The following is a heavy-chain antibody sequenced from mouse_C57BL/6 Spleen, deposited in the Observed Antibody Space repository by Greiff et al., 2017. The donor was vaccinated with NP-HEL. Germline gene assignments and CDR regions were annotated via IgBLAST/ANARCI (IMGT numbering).Heavy chain of an antibody. D-gene: IGHD2-4*01. J-gene: IGHJ4*01. CDR2: IHPNSGST. V-gene: IGHV1-64*01. Sequence: VQLQQPGAELVKPGASVKLSCKASGYTFTSYWMHWVKQRPGQGLEWIGMIHPNSGSTNYNEKFKSKATLTVDKSSSTAYMQLSSLTSEDSAVYYGAKWAMITTRGYYYAMDYWGQGTSVTVSS. CDR3: AKWAMITTRGYYYAMDY. CDR1: GYTFTSYW.